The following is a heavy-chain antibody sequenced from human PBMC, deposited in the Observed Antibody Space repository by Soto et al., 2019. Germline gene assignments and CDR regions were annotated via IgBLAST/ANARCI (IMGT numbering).Heavy chain of an antibody. D-gene: IGHD6-13*01. CDR1: GFTFSSYG. J-gene: IGHJ4*02. V-gene: IGHV3-30*18. CDR3: AKDQSGYSSCWNDY. Sequence: QVQLVESGGGVVQPGRSLRLSCAASGFTFSSYGMHWVRQAPGKGLEWVAVISYDGSNKYYADSVKGRFTISRDNSKNTLYLQMNSLRAADTAVYYCAKDQSGYSSCWNDYWGQGTLVTVSS. CDR2: ISYDGSNK.